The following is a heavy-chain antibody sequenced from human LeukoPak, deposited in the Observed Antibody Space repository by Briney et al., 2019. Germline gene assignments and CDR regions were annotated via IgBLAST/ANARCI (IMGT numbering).Heavy chain of an antibody. D-gene: IGHD3-3*01. J-gene: IGHJ4*02. V-gene: IGHV3-7*03. CDR1: GFTLGSYW. CDR2: IKQDGTEK. Sequence: GGSLRLSCAASGFTLGSYWMSWVRQAPGKGLEWVANIKQDGTEKYYVDSVKGRFTISRDNAKNLLYLQMNSLRAEDTAVYYCARVGVDYDFWSGYSSSYFDYWGQGTLVTVSS. CDR3: ARVGVDYDFWSGYSSSYFDY.